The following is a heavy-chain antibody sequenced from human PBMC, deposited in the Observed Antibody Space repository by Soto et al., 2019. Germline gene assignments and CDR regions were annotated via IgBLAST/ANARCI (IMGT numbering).Heavy chain of an antibody. J-gene: IGHJ5*02. CDR1: GGSVNGYY. CDR2: INHTGGT. V-gene: IGHV4-34*01. Sequence: SETLSLTCAVYGGSVNGYYWNWIRQPPGKGLEWMGEINHTGGTHYSPSLKSRVTMSVDTSKNQFSLKLSSVTAADTAVYYCARGKKKWLVSWFDPWGQGTLVTVSS. D-gene: IGHD6-19*01. CDR3: ARGKKKWLVSWFDP.